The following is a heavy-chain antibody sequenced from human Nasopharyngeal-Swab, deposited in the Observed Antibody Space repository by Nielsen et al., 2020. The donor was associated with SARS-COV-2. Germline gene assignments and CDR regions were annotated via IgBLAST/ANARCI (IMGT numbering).Heavy chain of an antibody. CDR2: ISGSGGST. V-gene: IGHV3-23*01. CDR3: AKDPYSSGWYSGPNWFDP. J-gene: IGHJ5*02. Sequence: GESLKISCAAPGFTFSIYAMSWVRQAPGKGLEWVSAISGSGGSTYYADSVKGRFTISRDNSKNTLYLQMNSLRAEDTAVYYCAKDPYSSGWYSGPNWFDPWGQGTLVTVSS. D-gene: IGHD6-19*01. CDR1: GFTFSIYA.